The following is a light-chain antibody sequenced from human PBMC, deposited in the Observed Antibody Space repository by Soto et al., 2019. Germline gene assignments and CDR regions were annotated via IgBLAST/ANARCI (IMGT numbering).Light chain of an antibody. J-gene: IGKJ2*01. CDR3: QQYVIWPPTFT. V-gene: IGKV3-15*01. CDR2: SAS. CDR1: QSVNSN. Sequence: IVMTQSPATLSVSPGERVTLSCRASQSVNSNLAWYQQKPGQAPRLLIYSASTMATGIPARFSGSGSGTEFTLAITSLQSEDFAFYFCQQYVIWPPTFTFGQGTKLEIK.